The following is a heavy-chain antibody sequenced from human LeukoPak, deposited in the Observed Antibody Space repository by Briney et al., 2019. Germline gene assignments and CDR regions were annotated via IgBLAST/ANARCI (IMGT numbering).Heavy chain of an antibody. Sequence: GGSLRLSCAASGFTFSNYNMNWVRQAPGKGLEWISYISGTGNIKYYADSVKGRFIISRDNAKNSLYLQMNSPRAEDTAAYYCARHGFVYWGQGTLVTVSS. CDR1: GFTFSNYN. D-gene: IGHD2-15*01. J-gene: IGHJ4*02. CDR3: ARHGFVY. CDR2: ISGTGNIK. V-gene: IGHV3-48*04.